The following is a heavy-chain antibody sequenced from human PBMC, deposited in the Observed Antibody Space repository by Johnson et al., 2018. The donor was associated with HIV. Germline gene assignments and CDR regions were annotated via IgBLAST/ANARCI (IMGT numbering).Heavy chain of an antibody. V-gene: IGHV3-30*02. CDR3: EKMEFDYRNYAAPLSLQYAFDI. CDR2: IRYDGSNK. CDR1: GFTFSRYG. J-gene: IGHJ3*02. Sequence: QVQLVESGGGVVQVGRSLRLSCEASGFTFSRYGMHWVRQAPGKGLEWVAFIRYDGSNKYYADSVKGRFTISRDNSKNTLYLQMNSLRAEDTAVYYCEKMEFDYRNYAAPLSLQYAFDILGQGTMVTVSS. D-gene: IGHD4-11*01.